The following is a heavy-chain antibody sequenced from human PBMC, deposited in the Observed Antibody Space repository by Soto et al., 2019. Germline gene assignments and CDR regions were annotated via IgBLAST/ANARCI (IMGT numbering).Heavy chain of an antibody. CDR1: GGSISSYY. V-gene: IGHV4-59*01. CDR3: ARTTVTRVIDY. J-gene: IGHJ4*02. D-gene: IGHD4-4*01. CDR2: IYYSGST. Sequence: SETLSLTCTVSGGSISSYYWSWIRQPPGKGLEWIGYIYYSGSTNYNPSLKSRVTISVDTSKNQFSLKLSSVTAADTAVYYCARTTVTRVIDYWGQGTLVTVS.